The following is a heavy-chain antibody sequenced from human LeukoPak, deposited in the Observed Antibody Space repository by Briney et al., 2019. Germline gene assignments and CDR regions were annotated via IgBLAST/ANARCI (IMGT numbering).Heavy chain of an antibody. CDR2: IKQDGSEK. CDR3: AGSWSPYDAFDI. J-gene: IGHJ3*02. Sequence: GGSLRLSCAASEFTFSSYWMSWVRQAPGKGLEWVANIKQDGSEKYYVDSVKGRFTISRDNAKNSLYLQMNSLRAEDTAVYYCAGSWSPYDAFDIWGQGTMVTVSS. D-gene: IGHD6-13*01. CDR1: EFTFSSYW. V-gene: IGHV3-7*01.